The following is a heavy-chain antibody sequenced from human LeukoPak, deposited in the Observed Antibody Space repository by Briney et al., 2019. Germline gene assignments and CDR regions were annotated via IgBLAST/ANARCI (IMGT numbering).Heavy chain of an antibody. Sequence: ASVKVSCKASGYTFTGYYMHWVRQAPGQGLEWMGWINPNSGGTNYAQKFQGRVTMTRDTSTSTAYMELSRLRSDDTAVYYCARGTIAAAGSFDYWGQGTLVTVSS. D-gene: IGHD6-13*01. CDR1: GYTFTGYY. V-gene: IGHV1-2*02. J-gene: IGHJ4*02. CDR3: ARGTIAAAGSFDY. CDR2: INPNSGGT.